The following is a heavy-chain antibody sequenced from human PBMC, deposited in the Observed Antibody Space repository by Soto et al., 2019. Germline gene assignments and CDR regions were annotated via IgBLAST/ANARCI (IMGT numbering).Heavy chain of an antibody. J-gene: IGHJ4*02. CDR3: ASRGTPIDY. D-gene: IGHD3-16*01. Sequence: QVQLVQSGAEVKKPGASVKVSCKASGYTFTIFGISWVRQAPGQGLEWMGWISAYNGNTNFAHNFQGRVTMTTDTSTSTAYMELRSLRSEDTAVYYSASRGTPIDYWGQGTLVTVSS. CDR2: ISAYNGNT. CDR1: GYTFTIFG. V-gene: IGHV1-18*01.